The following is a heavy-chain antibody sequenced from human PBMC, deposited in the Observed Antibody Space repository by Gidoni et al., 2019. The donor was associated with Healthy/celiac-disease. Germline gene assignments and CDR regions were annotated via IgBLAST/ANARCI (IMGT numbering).Heavy chain of an antibody. D-gene: IGHD3-16*02. V-gene: IGHV1-69*01. CDR2: IIPIFGTA. CDR1: GGPFSSYA. Sequence: QVQLVQSGAEVKKPGSSVKVSCTASGGPFSSYAISWVRPAPGQGREWMGGIIPIFGTANYAQKFQGRVTITADESTSTAYMELSSLRSEDTAVYYCARGGYIWGSYRYFDYWGQGTLVTVSS. CDR3: ARGGYIWGSYRYFDY. J-gene: IGHJ4*02.